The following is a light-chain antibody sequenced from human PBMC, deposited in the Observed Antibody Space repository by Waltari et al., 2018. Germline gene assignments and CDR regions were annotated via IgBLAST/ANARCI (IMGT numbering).Light chain of an antibody. CDR1: QRISRN. CDR2: SAS. CDR3: QHHFRLPAT. J-gene: IGKJ1*01. V-gene: IGKV3-20*01. Sequence: IMLTQSPGTLSLSPGERATLSCRASQRISRNLAWYQQQHGQAPRLLIDSASTRATGIPDRFSGSGSGTDFSLTISVLEPEDSAVYYCQHHFRLPATFGQGTKVEIK.